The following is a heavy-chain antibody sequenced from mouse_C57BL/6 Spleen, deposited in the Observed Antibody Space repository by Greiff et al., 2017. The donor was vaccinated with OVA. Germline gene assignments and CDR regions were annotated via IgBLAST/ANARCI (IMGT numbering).Heavy chain of an antibody. V-gene: IGHV1-76*01. CDR1: GYTFTDYY. CDR2: IYPGSGNT. Sequence: QVQLQQSGAELVRPGASVKLSCKASGYTFTDYYINWVKQRPGQGLEWIARIYPGSGNTYYNEKFKGKATLTAEKSSSTAYMQLSSLTSEDSAVYFCARKDYGSSPYAMDYWGQGTSVTVSS. J-gene: IGHJ4*01. D-gene: IGHD1-1*01. CDR3: ARKDYGSSPYAMDY.